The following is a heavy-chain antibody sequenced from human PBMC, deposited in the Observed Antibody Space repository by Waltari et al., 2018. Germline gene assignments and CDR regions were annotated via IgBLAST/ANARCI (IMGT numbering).Heavy chain of an antibody. D-gene: IGHD6-19*01. J-gene: IGHJ3*02. CDR2: ISSSSSYI. Sequence: EVQLVESGGGLVKPGGSVRLSCAASGFTFSSYSMNWVRQAPGKGLEWVSSISSSSSYIYYADSVKGRFTISRDNAKNSLYLQMNSLRAEDTAVYYCAREHSSGWENDAFDIWGQGTMVTVSS. CDR1: GFTFSSYS. CDR3: AREHSSGWENDAFDI. V-gene: IGHV3-21*01.